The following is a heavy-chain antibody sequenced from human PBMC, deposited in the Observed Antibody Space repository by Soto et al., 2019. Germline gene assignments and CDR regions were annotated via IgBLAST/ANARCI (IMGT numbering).Heavy chain of an antibody. D-gene: IGHD4-17*01. CDR1: GGSFSGYY. V-gene: IGHV4-34*01. Sequence: SETLSLTCAVYGGSFSGYYWSWIRQPPGKGLEWIGEINHSGSTNYNPSLKSRVTISADTSKNQFSLKLSSVTAADTAVYYCARDPGDYGDYPWYYGMDVWGQGTPVTVSS. CDR2: INHSGST. CDR3: ARDPGDYGDYPWYYGMDV. J-gene: IGHJ6*02.